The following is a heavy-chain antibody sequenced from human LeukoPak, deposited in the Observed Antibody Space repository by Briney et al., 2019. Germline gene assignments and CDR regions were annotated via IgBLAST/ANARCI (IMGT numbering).Heavy chain of an antibody. J-gene: IGHJ6*02. Sequence: PGRSLRLSCAASGFTFSSYGMHWVRQAPGKGLEWVAVIWYDGSNKYYADSVKGRFTISRDNSKNTLYLQMNSLRAEDTAVYYCARDLRGSSNMVRGTDYYYGMDVWGQGTTVTVSS. D-gene: IGHD3-10*01. CDR3: ARDLRGSSNMVRGTDYYYGMDV. CDR1: GFTFSSYG. V-gene: IGHV3-33*01. CDR2: IWYDGSNK.